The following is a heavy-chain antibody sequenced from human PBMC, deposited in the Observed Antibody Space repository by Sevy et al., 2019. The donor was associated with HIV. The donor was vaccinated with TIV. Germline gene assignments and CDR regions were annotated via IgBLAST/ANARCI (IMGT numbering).Heavy chain of an antibody. Sequence: SETLSLTCAVYGGSFSGYYWNWIRQSPGKGLEWIGEINHSGSTHYNPSLKSRVTISVDTSKNQFSLRLNSVTAADTAVYYCARAPPLVVVPGTPSWFDPWGQGTLVTVSS. CDR3: ARAPPLVVVPGTPSWFDP. CDR1: GGSFSGYY. V-gene: IGHV4-34*01. D-gene: IGHD2-2*01. CDR2: INHSGST. J-gene: IGHJ5*02.